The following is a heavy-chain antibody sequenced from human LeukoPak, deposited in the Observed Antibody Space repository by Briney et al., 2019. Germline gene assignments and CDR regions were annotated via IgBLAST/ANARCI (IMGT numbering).Heavy chain of an antibody. CDR3: AKDPDDSSGYFY. D-gene: IGHD3-22*01. CDR2: ISGSDGST. J-gene: IGHJ4*02. CDR1: GFTFSTYA. Sequence: GGSLRLSCAASGFTFSTYAMSWVRQAPGKGLEWVSAISGSDGSTYYADSVKGRFTISRDNSKNTLYLQMNSLRAEDTAVYYCAKDPDDSSGYFYWGQGTLITVSS. V-gene: IGHV3-23*01.